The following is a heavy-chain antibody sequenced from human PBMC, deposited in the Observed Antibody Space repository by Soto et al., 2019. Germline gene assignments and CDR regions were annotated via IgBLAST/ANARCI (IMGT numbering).Heavy chain of an antibody. D-gene: IGHD6-6*01. CDR1: GFTFSSYG. J-gene: IGHJ6*02. Sequence: QPGGSLRLSCAASGFTFSSYGMHWVRQAPGKGLEWVAVISYDGNNKYYADSVKGRFTISRDNSRNTLNLQMNSLRAEGTAVYYCAKERGGITVRPFSPAASTYYYYYGMDVWGQGTTVTVSS. CDR3: AKERGGITVRPFSPAASTYYYYYGMDV. V-gene: IGHV3-30*18. CDR2: ISYDGNNK.